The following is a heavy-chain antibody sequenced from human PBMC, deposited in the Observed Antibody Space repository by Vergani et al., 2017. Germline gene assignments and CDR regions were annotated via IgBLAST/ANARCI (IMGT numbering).Heavy chain of an antibody. CDR3: ARDSRYCSSTSCYVGRDWFDP. Sequence: QVQLVQSGAEVKKPGASVKVSCKASAYTFTSYYMHWVRQAPGQGLEWMGIINPSGGSTSYAQNFQGRVTMTRDTSTSTVYMELSSLRSEDTAVYYCARDSRYCSSTSCYVGRDWFDPWGQGTLVTVSS. CDR1: AYTFTSYY. J-gene: IGHJ5*02. D-gene: IGHD2-2*01. CDR2: INPSGGST. V-gene: IGHV1-46*01.